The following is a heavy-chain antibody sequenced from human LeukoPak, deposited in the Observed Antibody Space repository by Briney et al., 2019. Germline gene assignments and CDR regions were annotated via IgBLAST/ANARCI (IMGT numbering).Heavy chain of an antibody. CDR1: GYSISSGYY. CDR2: IYHSGST. Sequence: SETLSLTCTVSGYSISSGYYWGWIRQPPGKGLEWIGSIYHSGSTYYNPSLKSRVTISVDTSKNQFSLKLSSVTAADTAVYYCARRCSSGWYGAYYFDYWGQGTLVTVSS. J-gene: IGHJ4*02. CDR3: ARRCSSGWYGAYYFDY. D-gene: IGHD6-19*01. V-gene: IGHV4-38-2*02.